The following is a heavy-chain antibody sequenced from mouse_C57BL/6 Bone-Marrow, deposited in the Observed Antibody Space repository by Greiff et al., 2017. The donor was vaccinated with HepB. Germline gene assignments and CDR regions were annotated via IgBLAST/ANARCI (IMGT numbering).Heavy chain of an antibody. D-gene: IGHD1-1*01. CDR2: IRLKSDNYAT. CDR3: TGTVVAPSFAY. CDR1: GFTFSNYW. Sequence: EVQGVESGGGLVQPGGSMKLSCVASGFTFSNYWMNWVRQSPEKGLEWVAQIRLKSDNYATHYAESVKGRFTISRDDSKSSVYLQMNNLRAEDTGIYYCTGTVVAPSFAYWGQGTLVTVSA. V-gene: IGHV6-3*01. J-gene: IGHJ3*01.